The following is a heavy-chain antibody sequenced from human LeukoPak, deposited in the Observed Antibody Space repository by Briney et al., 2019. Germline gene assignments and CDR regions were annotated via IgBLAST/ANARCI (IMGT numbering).Heavy chain of an antibody. CDR1: GFTFSSYG. Sequence: PGGTLRLSCAASGFTFSSYGMSWVRQAPGKGLEWVGRIKSKTDGGTTDYAAPVKGRFTISRDDSKNTLYLQMNSLKTEDTAVYYCTTDFEDYGGNSRRLRYFDLWGRGTLVTVSS. J-gene: IGHJ2*01. CDR3: TTDFEDYGGNSRRLRYFDL. CDR2: IKSKTDGGTT. V-gene: IGHV3-15*01. D-gene: IGHD4-23*01.